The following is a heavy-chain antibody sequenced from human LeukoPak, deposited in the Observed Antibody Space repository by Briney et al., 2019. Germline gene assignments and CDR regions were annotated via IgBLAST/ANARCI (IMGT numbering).Heavy chain of an antibody. CDR2: ISYDGSNK. D-gene: IGHD3-22*01. Sequence: QPGGSLRLSCAASGFTFSSYGMHRVRQAPGKGLEWVAVISYDGSNKYYADSVKGRFTISRDNSKNTLYLQMNSLRAEDTAVYYCAKPYYYDSSGYFQHWGQGTLVTVSS. V-gene: IGHV3-30*18. CDR3: AKPYYYDSSGYFQH. J-gene: IGHJ1*01. CDR1: GFTFSSYG.